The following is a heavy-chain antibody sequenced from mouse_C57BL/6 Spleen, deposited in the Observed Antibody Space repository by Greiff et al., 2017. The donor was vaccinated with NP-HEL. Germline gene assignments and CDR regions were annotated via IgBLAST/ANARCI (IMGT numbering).Heavy chain of an antibody. D-gene: IGHD1-1*01. CDR3: RATGAMDY. CDR2: IDPGGGET. CDR1: GFNFKNYY. V-gene: IGHV14-2*01. Sequence: EVQLQQSGAELVKPGASVKLSCTASGFNFKNYYMPWVKQRTEQGLEWIGRIDPGGGETNYAQKFQGKATITADTSSNTAYLQHSGLTSGDTAVYYCRATGAMDYWGQGTSVTVAS. J-gene: IGHJ4*01.